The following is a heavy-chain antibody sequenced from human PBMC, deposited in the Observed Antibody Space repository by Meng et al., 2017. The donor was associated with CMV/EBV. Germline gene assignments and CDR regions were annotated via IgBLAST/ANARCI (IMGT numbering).Heavy chain of an antibody. Sequence: GGSLRLSCAASGFTFDDYAMHWVRQAPGKGLEWVSGISWNSGSIGYADSVKGRFTISRDNAKNSLYLQMNSLRAEDTAVYYCARAALWSGSIWFDPWGQGTLVTVSS. J-gene: IGHJ5*02. CDR1: GFTFDDYA. CDR2: ISWNSGSI. V-gene: IGHV3-9*01. D-gene: IGHD3-3*01. CDR3: ARAALWSGSIWFDP.